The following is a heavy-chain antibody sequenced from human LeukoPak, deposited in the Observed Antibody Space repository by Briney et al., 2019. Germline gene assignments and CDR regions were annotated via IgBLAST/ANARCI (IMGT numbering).Heavy chain of an antibody. CDR2: IYWDDDK. CDR3: AHRTYYYDSSGYYLGDAFDI. D-gene: IGHD3-22*01. V-gene: IGHV2-5*02. CDR1: GFSLSTSGVG. Sequence: SGPTLVKPTQTLTLTCTFSGFSLSTSGVGVGWIRQPPGKALEWLALIYWDDDKRYSPSLKSRLTITKDTSKNQVVLTMTNMDPVDTATYYCAHRTYYYDSSGYYLGDAFDIWGQGTMVTVSS. J-gene: IGHJ3*02.